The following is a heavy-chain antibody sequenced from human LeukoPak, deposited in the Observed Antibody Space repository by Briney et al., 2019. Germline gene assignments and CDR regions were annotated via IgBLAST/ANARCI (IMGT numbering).Heavy chain of an antibody. Sequence: SETLSLTCTASGGSISSYYWSWIRQPPGKGLEWIGYIYYSGSTNYNPSLKSRVTISVDTSKNQFSLKLSSVTAADTAVYYCARKGAAAGPPYYYYYGMDVWGQGTTVTVSS. CDR2: IYYSGST. J-gene: IGHJ6*02. CDR3: ARKGAAAGPPYYYYYGMDV. D-gene: IGHD6-13*01. CDR1: GGSISSYY. V-gene: IGHV4-59*12.